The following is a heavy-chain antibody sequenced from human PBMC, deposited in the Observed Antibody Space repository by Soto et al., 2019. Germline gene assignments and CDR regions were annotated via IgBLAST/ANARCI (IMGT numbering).Heavy chain of an antibody. CDR2: ISSSGSTI. Sequence: QVQLVESGGGLVKPGGSLRLSCAASGFTFSDYYMSWIRQAPGKGLEWVSYISSSGSTIYYADSVKGRFTISRDNAKNSLYLQMNSLRAEDTAVYYCASRPWGIGYCSSTSCYSYYYMDVWGKGTTVTVSS. CDR3: ASRPWGIGYCSSTSCYSYYYMDV. V-gene: IGHV3-11*01. J-gene: IGHJ6*03. D-gene: IGHD2-2*01. CDR1: GFTFSDYY.